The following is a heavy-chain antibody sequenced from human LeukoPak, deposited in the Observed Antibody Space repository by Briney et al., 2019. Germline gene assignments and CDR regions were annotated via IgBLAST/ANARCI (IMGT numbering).Heavy chain of an antibody. V-gene: IGHV1-46*01. CDR2: ICPRDGST. J-gene: IGHJ4*02. CDR1: GYSFTINY. Sequence: ASVNVSCKASGYSFTINYIHWVRQAPGQGLEWMGMICPRDGSTSYAQKFQGRVTVTRDTSTSTVHMELSGLRSEDTAVYYCARDQEAFDYWGQGTLVTVSS. CDR3: ARDQEAFDY.